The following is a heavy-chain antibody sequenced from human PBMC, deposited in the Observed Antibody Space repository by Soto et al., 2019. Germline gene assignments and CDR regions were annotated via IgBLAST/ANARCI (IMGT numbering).Heavy chain of an antibody. CDR2: IYYSGST. V-gene: IGHV4-31*03. CDR1: GGSISSGGYY. Sequence: SETLSLTCTVSGGSISSGGYYWSWIRQHPGKGLEWIGYIYYSGSTYYNPSLKSRVTISVDTSKNQFSLKLSSVTAADTAVYYCARVPTQLCYYYYDMDVWGQGAXVTVSS. J-gene: IGHJ6*01. CDR3: ARVPTQLCYYYYDMDV. D-gene: IGHD1-1*01.